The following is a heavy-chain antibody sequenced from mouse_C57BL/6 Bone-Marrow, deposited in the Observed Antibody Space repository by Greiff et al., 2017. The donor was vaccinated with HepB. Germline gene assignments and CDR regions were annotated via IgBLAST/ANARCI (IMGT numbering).Heavy chain of an antibody. CDR3: AREDYGGFDY. CDR2: INPYNGGT. V-gene: IGHV1-19*01. CDR1: GYTFTDYY. J-gene: IGHJ2*01. D-gene: IGHD2-4*01. Sequence: EVKLMESGPVLVKPGASVKMSCKASGYTFTDYYMNWVKQSHGKSLEWIGVINPYNGGTSYNQKFKGKATLTVDKSSSTAYMELNSLTSEDSAVYYCAREDYGGFDYWGQGTTLTVSS.